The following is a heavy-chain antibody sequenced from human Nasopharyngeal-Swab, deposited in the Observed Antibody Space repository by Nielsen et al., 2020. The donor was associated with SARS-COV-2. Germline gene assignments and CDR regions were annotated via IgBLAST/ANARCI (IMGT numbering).Heavy chain of an antibody. V-gene: IGHV3-33*01. D-gene: IGHD5-24*01. CDR2: IWYDGSNK. CDR1: GFTFTSYA. J-gene: IGHJ6*02. CDR3: ARDIQMGGMDV. Sequence: GESLKISCATSGFTFTSYAMHWVRQAPGKGLQWVAFIWYDGSNKYYADSVRGRFTISRDNSKNTLSLQMNSLRAEDTAVYYRARDIQMGGMDVWGQGTTVTVSS.